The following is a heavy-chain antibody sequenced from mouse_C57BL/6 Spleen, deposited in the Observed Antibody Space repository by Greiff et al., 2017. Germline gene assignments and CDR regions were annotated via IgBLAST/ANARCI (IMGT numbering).Heavy chain of an antibody. CDR3: TRGVTVVATPFAY. V-gene: IGHV1-59*01. Sequence: QVQLQQPGAELVRPGTSVKLSCKASGYTFTSYWMHWVKQRPGQGLEWIGVIDPSDSYTNYNQKFKGKATLTVDTSSSTAYMELRSLTSEDSAVYYCTRGVTVVATPFAYWGQGTLVTVSA. D-gene: IGHD1-1*01. CDR2: IDPSDSYT. J-gene: IGHJ3*01. CDR1: GYTFTSYW.